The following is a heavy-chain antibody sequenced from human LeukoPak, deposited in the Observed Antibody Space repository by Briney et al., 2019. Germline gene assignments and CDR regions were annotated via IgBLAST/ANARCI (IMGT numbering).Heavy chain of an antibody. CDR1: GGTFSSYA. CDR2: IIPIFGTA. CDR3: ARHLDDSSGYYYRTMYYFDY. J-gene: IGHJ4*02. V-gene: IGHV1-69*01. Sequence: ASVKVSCKASGGTFSSYAISWVRQAPGQGLEWMGGIIPIFGTANYAQKFQGRVTITADESTSTAYMELSSLRSEDTAVYYCARHLDDSSGYYYRTMYYFDYWGQGTLVTVSS. D-gene: IGHD3-22*01.